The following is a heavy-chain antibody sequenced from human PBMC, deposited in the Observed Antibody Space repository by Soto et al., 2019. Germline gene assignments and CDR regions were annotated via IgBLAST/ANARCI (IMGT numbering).Heavy chain of an antibody. CDR1: GFTVSSNY. CDR3: ARDRIPTGMDV. J-gene: IGHJ6*02. CDR2: IYSGGST. V-gene: IGHV3-66*01. Sequence: PGGSLRLSCAASGFTVSSNYMSWVRQAPGKGLEWVADIYSGGSTYYAASVKGRFTISRDNSKNTLYLQMNTLRAEDTAVYYCARDRIPTGMDVWGQGTTVTVSS.